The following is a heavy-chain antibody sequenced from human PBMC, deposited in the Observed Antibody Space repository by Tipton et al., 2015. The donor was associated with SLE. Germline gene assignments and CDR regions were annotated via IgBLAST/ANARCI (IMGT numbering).Heavy chain of an antibody. V-gene: IGHV1-18*01. D-gene: IGHD2-15*01. CDR1: GYTFTSYG. CDR2: ISAYNGNT. Sequence: QLVQSGPEVKKPGASVKVSCKASGYTFTSYGISWVRQAPGQGLEWMGWISAYNGNTNYAQKLQGRVTMTRDTSTSTVYMELSSLRSEDTAVYYCARDWRVGYPYYFDYWGQGTLVTVSS. CDR3: ARDWRVGYPYYFDY. J-gene: IGHJ4*02.